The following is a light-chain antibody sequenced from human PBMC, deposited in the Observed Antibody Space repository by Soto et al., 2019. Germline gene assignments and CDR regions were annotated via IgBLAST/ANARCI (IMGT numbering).Light chain of an antibody. CDR1: QSISSR. V-gene: IGKV1-5*01. CDR2: DAS. CDR3: QQYNSYLYT. Sequence: DIQMTQSPSTLSASVGDRVTITCRASQSISSRLAWYQQKPGEAPKLLIYDASSLESGVPSRFSGSGSGTEFTLTISSLQPDDFATYYCQQYNSYLYTFGQGTKLEIK. J-gene: IGKJ2*01.